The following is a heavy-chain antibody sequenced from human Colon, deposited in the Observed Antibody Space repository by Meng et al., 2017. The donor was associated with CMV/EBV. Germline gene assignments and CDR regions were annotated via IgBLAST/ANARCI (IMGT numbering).Heavy chain of an antibody. CDR2: ISSRKSHI. D-gene: IGHD4-17*01. Sequence: GESLKISCIASGFTFNTYGMHWVRQAPGKGLEWVSSISSRKSHIYYADSVKGRFTISRDDAQNSLSLQMNSLRVEDSAVYYCARVEGSVTSPLDYWGQGTLVTVSS. CDR3: ARVEGSVTSPLDY. V-gene: IGHV3-21*01. J-gene: IGHJ4*02. CDR1: GFTFNTYG.